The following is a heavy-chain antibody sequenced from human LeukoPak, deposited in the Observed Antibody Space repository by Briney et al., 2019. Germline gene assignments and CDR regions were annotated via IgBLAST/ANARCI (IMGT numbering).Heavy chain of an antibody. CDR3: ARSPLPKYCSSTSCYRGGNYYYGMDV. D-gene: IGHD2-2*01. V-gene: IGHV3-11*01. J-gene: IGHJ6*02. CDR2: ISSSGSTI. Sequence: PGGSLRLSCAASGFTFSDYYMSWIRQAPGKGLEWISYISSSGSTIYYADSVKGRFTISRDNAKNSLYLQMNSLRAEDTAVYYCARSPLPKYCSSTSCYRGGNYYYGMDVWGQGTTVTVSS. CDR1: GFTFSDYY.